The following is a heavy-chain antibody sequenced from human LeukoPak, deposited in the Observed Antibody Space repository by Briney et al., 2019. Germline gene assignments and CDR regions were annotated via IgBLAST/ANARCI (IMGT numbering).Heavy chain of an antibody. CDR3: ARAIYCSGSSCYSHSYYFMDV. Sequence: SETLSLTCSVSGYSISSGYYWGWIRQPPGKGLEWIGSIYHSGNTYYNPSLMSRVTVSVDTSKNQFSLKLSSVTAVDTGVYYCARAIYCSGSSCYSHSYYFMDVWGKGTTVTVSS. D-gene: IGHD2-15*01. J-gene: IGHJ6*03. CDR2: IYHSGNT. V-gene: IGHV4-38-2*02. CDR1: GYSISSGYY.